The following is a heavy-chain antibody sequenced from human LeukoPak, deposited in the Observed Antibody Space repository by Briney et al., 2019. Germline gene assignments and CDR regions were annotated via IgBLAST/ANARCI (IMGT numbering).Heavy chain of an antibody. V-gene: IGHV4-30-2*01. J-gene: IGHJ4*02. D-gene: IGHD2-15*01. CDR3: ARGVYCSGGSCYYFDY. CDR2: INHSGST. Sequence: PSQTLSLTCTVSGGSISSGGYYWSWIRQPPGKGLEWIGEINHSGSTNYNPSLKSRVTISVDTSKNQFSLKLSSVTAADTAVYYCARGVYCSGGSCYYFDYWGQGTLVTVSS. CDR1: GGSISSGGYY.